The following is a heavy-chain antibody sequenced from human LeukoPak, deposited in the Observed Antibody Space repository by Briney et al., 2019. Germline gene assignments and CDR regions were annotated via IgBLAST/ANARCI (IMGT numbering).Heavy chain of an antibody. Sequence: SETLSLPCTVSGVSISSSSYYWGWIRPPPGKGLEWIGSIYYSGSTYYNPSLKSRVTISVDTSKNQFPLKLSSVTAADTAVYYCARLDYGTLYPWGQGTLVTVSS. J-gene: IGHJ5*02. CDR1: GVSISSSSYY. D-gene: IGHD3-16*01. V-gene: IGHV4-39*01. CDR2: IYYSGST. CDR3: ARLDYGTLYP.